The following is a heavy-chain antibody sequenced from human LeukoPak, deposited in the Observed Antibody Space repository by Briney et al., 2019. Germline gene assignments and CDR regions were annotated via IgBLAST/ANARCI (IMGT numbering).Heavy chain of an antibody. CDR2: TIGSGGGT. J-gene: IGHJ4*02. CDR3: AKDTPTTEWGGIQLMGY. D-gene: IGHD5-18*01. CDR1: GFTFSIYA. V-gene: IGHV3-23*01. Sequence: GGSLRLFCAASGFTFSIYAMIWVREAPGKGLEWVSYTIGSGGGTYYADSVKGRFTISRDNSKNTLYLQMNSLRAEDTAVYYCAKDTPTTEWGGIQLMGYWGQGTLVTVSS.